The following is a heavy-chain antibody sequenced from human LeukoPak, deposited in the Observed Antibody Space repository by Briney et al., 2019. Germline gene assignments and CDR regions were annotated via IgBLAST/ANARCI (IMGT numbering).Heavy chain of an antibody. CDR3: ARQTVGIDS. CDR1: GFTFNSYG. CDR2: ISSSSSTI. Sequence: GGSLRLSCAASGFTFNSYGMIWVRQAPGKGLEWVSYISSSSSTITYADSVKGRFTISRDNAENSLYLQMNSLRAEDTAVYYCARQTVGIDSWGEGTLVSVSS. V-gene: IGHV3-48*01. J-gene: IGHJ4*02. D-gene: IGHD4-23*01.